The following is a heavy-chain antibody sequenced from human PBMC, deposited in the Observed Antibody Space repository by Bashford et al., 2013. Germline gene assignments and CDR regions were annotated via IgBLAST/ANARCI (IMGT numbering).Heavy chain of an antibody. CDR3: AASRTLDY. D-gene: IGHD2-2*01. J-gene: IGHJ4*02. Sequence: VRQAPGKGLEWVGRSRDKAHSYSTEFAASVKGRFTISRDDSQNSLYLQMNSLRAEDTSVYYCAASRTLDYWGQGTLVTVSS. V-gene: IGHV3-72*01. CDR2: SRDKAHSYST.